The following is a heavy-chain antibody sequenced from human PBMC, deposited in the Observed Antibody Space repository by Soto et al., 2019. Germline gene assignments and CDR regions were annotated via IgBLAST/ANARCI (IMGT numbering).Heavy chain of an antibody. CDR1: GGSFRTYA. CDR2: IIPMLAAP. J-gene: IGHJ2*01. Sequence: QGQLVQSGAEVKKPGSSVKVSCKASGGSFRTYAINWVRQAPGQGLEWRGRIIPMLAAPTYAQKFQGRLTITADDSTTTVYMELSSLTSENTAVYYCARVGPPSPSVIWFFDLWGRGTLVTVSS. V-gene: IGHV1-69*01. CDR3: ARVGPPSPSVIWFFDL. D-gene: IGHD2-21*01.